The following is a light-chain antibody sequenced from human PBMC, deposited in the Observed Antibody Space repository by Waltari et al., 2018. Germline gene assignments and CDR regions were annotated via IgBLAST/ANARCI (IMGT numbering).Light chain of an antibody. Sequence: LMTQSPDSLAVSLGERTTINCKSSQIALYNLNNKNYLAWYQQKPGQPPKLLIYWASIRESGVPDRFSGSGSGTDFTLTISSLQAEDVGVYYCQQYYSTPQTFGQGTKVEIK. CDR2: WAS. J-gene: IGKJ1*01. CDR3: QQYYSTPQT. CDR1: QIALYNLNNKNY. V-gene: IGKV4-1*01.